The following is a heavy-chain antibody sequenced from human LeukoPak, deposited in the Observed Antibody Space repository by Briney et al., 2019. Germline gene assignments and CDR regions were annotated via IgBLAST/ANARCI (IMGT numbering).Heavy chain of an antibody. CDR2: IKQDGSEK. D-gene: IGHD2-15*01. CDR3: ARDYFYCSGGSCYSRYYYYYYGMDV. J-gene: IGHJ6*02. V-gene: IGHV3-7*01. CDR1: GFTFSSYW. Sequence: GGSLRLSCAASGFTFSSYWMNWVRQAPGKGLEWVANIKQDGSEKYYVDSVKGRFTISRDNAKNSLYLQMNSLRAEDTAVYYCARDYFYCSGGSCYSRYYYYYYGMDVWGQGTTVTVSS.